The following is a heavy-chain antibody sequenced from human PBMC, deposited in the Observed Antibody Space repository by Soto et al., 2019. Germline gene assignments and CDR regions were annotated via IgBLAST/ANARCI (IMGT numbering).Heavy chain of an antibody. J-gene: IGHJ6*02. CDR2: IWYDGSNK. CDR1: GFTFSSYG. CDR3: ARDFMIVVVEGGMDV. V-gene: IGHV3-33*01. D-gene: IGHD3-22*01. Sequence: QVQLVESGGGVVQPGRSLRLSCAASGFTFSSYGMHWVRQAPGKGLEWVAVIWYDGSNKYYADSVKGRFTISRDNSKNTLYLQMNSLRAEDTAVYYCARDFMIVVVEGGMDVWGQGTTVTVSS.